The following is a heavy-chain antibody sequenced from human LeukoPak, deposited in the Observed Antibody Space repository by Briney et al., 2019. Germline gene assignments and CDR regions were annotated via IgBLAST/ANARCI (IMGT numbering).Heavy chain of an antibody. V-gene: IGHV1-46*01. J-gene: IGHJ1*01. D-gene: IGHD6-19*01. CDR2: INPSDGSA. CDR1: AYIFTTYY. Sequence: ASVKVSCKASAYIFTTYYIHWVRQAPGQRLEWMGIINPSDGSANYAQQFQGRVTMTRDTSTSTVYVDLSSLRSEDTAVYYCATARVGNSGWYRSFLDFWGQGTLVTVSS. CDR3: ATARVGNSGWYRSFLDF.